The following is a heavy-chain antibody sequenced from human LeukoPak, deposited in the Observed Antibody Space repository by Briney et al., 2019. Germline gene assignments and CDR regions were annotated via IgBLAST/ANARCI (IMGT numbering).Heavy chain of an antibody. V-gene: IGHV1-46*01. Sequence: ASVKVSCKASGYTFTSYYLHWVRQAPGQGLEWMGIINPSGGSTSYAQKFQGRVTMTRDTSTSTVYLELSSLTSEDTAVYYCARDGEGYSSGWYGWFDPRGQGALVTVSS. CDR1: GYTFTSYY. CDR2: INPSGGST. D-gene: IGHD6-19*01. J-gene: IGHJ5*02. CDR3: ARDGEGYSSGWYGWFDP.